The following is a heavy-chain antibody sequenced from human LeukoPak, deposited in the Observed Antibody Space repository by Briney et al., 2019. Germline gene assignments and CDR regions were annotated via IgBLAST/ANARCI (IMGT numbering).Heavy chain of an antibody. J-gene: IGHJ4*02. CDR3: ASHFQAPGDS. CDR2: INHSGST. CDR1: GGSFSGYY. Sequence: SETLSLTCAVYGGSFSGYYWSWIRQPPGKGLEWIGEINHSGSTNYNPSLKSRVTISVDTSKNQFSLKLSSVTAADTAVYYCASHFQAPGDSWGQGILVTVSS. V-gene: IGHV4-34*01. D-gene: IGHD3-3*02.